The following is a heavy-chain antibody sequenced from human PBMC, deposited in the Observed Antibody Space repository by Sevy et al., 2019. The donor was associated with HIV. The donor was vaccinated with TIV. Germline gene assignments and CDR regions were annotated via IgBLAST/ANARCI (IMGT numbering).Heavy chain of an antibody. V-gene: IGHV4-59*08. CDR2: IYYNGHI. CDR1: GGSITSLY. CDR3: AGENAWGRGYS. Sequence: SETLSLTCTVSGGSITSLYWNWIRQPPGKGLEWIANIYYNGHINYKPSLKSRFTLSLDTSKNQFSLRLSSVTAADTAMYYCAGENAWGRGYSWGQGTLVTVSS. D-gene: IGHD1-26*01. J-gene: IGHJ4*02.